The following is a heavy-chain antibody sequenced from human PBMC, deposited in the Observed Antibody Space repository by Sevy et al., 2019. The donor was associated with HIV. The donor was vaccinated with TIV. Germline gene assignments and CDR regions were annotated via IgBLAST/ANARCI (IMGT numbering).Heavy chain of an antibody. CDR1: GFIFDDYA. Sequence: GGSLRLSCAASGFIFDDYAMHWVRQAPGKGLEWVSGISWNSGSIGYADSVKGRFTISRDNTKNSLYLQMNSLRAEDTALYYWAKDCLPYYYYGMDVWGQGTTVTVSS. CDR3: AKDCLPYYYYGMDV. CDR2: ISWNSGSI. V-gene: IGHV3-9*01. J-gene: IGHJ6*02.